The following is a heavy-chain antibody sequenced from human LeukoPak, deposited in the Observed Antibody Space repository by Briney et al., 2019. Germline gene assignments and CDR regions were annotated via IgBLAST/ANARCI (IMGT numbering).Heavy chain of an antibody. CDR2: IRYDGSNK. Sequence: PGGSLRLSCAASGFTFSSYGMHWVRQAPGKGLEWVAFIRYDGSNKYYADSVKGRFTISRDNSKNTLYLQMNSLRAEDTAVYYCAKGMRITMIVVFQDYWGQGTLVTVSS. D-gene: IGHD3-22*01. CDR3: AKGMRITMIVVFQDY. V-gene: IGHV3-30*02. J-gene: IGHJ4*02. CDR1: GFTFSSYG.